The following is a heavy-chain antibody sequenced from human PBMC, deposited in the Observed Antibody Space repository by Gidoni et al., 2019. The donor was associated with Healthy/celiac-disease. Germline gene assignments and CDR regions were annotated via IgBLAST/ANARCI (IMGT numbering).Heavy chain of an antibody. J-gene: IGHJ4*02. V-gene: IGHV3-30-3*01. CDR3: ARGISWELPLDY. CDR1: GFTFSSYA. Sequence: QVQLVASGGGVVQPGRYLRLSCAASGFTFSSYAMHWVRQAPGKGLEGVAVISYDGSNKYYADSVKGRFTISRDNSKNTLYLQMNSLRAEDTAVYYCARGISWELPLDYWGQGTLVTVSS. D-gene: IGHD1-26*01. CDR2: ISYDGSNK.